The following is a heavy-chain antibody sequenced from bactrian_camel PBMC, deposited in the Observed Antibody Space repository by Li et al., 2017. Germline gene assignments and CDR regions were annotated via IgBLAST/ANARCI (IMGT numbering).Heavy chain of an antibody. J-gene: IGHJ6*01. CDR2: IYTRFGTQ. Sequence: HVQLVESGGGSVQAGGSLRLFCAASEYTISRYCMGWFRQAPGKEREALAIYTRFGTQEYDDSVKGRFTVSRDSPKNVVYLEMNSLKPEDAAMYYCAARPGGWGPCAVGATADADFSLWGQGTQVTVS. D-gene: IGHD3*01. CDR3: AARPGGWGPCAVGATADADFSL. V-gene: IGHV3S1*01. CDR1: EYTISRYC.